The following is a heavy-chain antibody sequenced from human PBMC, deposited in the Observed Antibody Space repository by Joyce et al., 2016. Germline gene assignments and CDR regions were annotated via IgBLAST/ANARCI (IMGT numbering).Heavy chain of an antibody. J-gene: IGHJ4*02. D-gene: IGHD6-19*01. CDR2: IDWDNDK. CDR3: ARMAIRGMAGEFDY. Sequence: QVALRESGPALVKPTQTLTLTCSFSGFSLSTSGVSVSWIRQPPGKALEWLARIDWDNDKFYTTSLETRLTISKDTSKNQVVLTVTNMDPVDTATYYCARMAIRGMAGEFDYWGQGTLVTVSS. V-gene: IGHV2-70*17. CDR1: GFSLSTSGVS.